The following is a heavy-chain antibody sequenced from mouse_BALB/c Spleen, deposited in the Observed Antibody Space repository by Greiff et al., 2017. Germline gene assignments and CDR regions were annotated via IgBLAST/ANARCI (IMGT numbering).Heavy chain of an antibody. Sequence: VQLQQSGAELVKPGASVKLSCTASGFNIKDTYMHWVKQRPEQGLEWIGRIDPANGNTKYDPKFQGKATITADTSSNTAYLQLSSLTSEDTAVYYCARFYDDYDGVYFDYWGQGTTLTVSS. D-gene: IGHD2-4*01. CDR1: GFNIKDTY. CDR3: ARFYDDYDGVYFDY. J-gene: IGHJ2*01. V-gene: IGHV14-3*02. CDR2: IDPANGNT.